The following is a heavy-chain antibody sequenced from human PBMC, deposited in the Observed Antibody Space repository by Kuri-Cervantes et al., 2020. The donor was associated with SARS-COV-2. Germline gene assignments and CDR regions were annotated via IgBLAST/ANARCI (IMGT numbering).Heavy chain of an antibody. D-gene: IGHD3/OR15-3a*01. CDR2: ISFSSSYI. V-gene: IGHV3-21*01. CDR1: AFSFSTYT. CDR3: ATWTKGNGFDI. Sequence: GESLKISCAASAFSFSTYTMDWVRQAPGKGLEWVSSISFSSSYIYYADSVRGRFTISRDNAKNSLYLQMNSLRAEDTAVYYCATWTKGNGFDIWGQGTMVTVSS. J-gene: IGHJ3*02.